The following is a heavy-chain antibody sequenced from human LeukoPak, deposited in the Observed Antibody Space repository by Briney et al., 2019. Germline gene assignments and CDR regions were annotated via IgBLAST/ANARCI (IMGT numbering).Heavy chain of an antibody. J-gene: IGHJ4*02. V-gene: IGHV3-64*01. D-gene: IGHD3-16*02. Sequence: TGGSLRPSCAASGFTFSSYSMHWVRQAPGKGLEYVSAITSNGGRTYYANSVKGRFTISRDNSKNTLYLQMGSLRAEDMAVYYCARWGGRYPFDYWGQGTLVTVSS. CDR2: ITSNGGRT. CDR3: ARWGGRYPFDY. CDR1: GFTFSSYS.